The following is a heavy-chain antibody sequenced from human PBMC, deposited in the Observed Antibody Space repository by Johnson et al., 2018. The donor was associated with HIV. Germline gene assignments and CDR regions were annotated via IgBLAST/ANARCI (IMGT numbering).Heavy chain of an antibody. D-gene: IGHD3-10*02. V-gene: IGHV3-15*01. CDR1: GFTFSNAW. J-gene: IGHJ1*01. Sequence: VQLVESGGDLVKPGGSLRLSCAASGFTFSNAWMSWVRQAPGKGLEWVGRIKSKSDGGTTDYTAPVKGRFTISRDDSKNTLFLQMTASFFWAQRPLSWSWEIMSGGNNVRGLLGLCWAMWG. CDR2: IKSKSDGGTT. CDR3: SWEIMSGGNNVRGLLGLCWAM.